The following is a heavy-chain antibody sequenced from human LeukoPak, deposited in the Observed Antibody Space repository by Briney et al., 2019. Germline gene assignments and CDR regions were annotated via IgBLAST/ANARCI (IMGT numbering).Heavy chain of an antibody. J-gene: IGHJ5*02. Sequence: GGSLRLSCAASGFTFSNYWMHWVRQAPGKGLVWVSRINTYGSTTAYADSVKGRFTISRDNAKNTVYLQMNSLRAEDTAVYYCAKGSGDIVVVPAAPEFDPWGQGTLVTVSS. V-gene: IGHV3-74*01. CDR3: AKGSGDIVVVPAAPEFDP. D-gene: IGHD2-2*01. CDR1: GFTFSNYW. CDR2: INTYGSTT.